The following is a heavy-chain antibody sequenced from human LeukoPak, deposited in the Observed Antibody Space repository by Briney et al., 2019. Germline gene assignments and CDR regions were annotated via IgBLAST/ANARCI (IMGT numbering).Heavy chain of an antibody. CDR1: GFTFSSYS. D-gene: IGHD6-13*01. CDR2: ISSSSSYI. Sequence: PGGSLRLSCAASGFTFSSYSMNWVRQAPGKGLKWVSSISSSSSYIYYADSVKGRFTISRDNAKNSLYLQMNSLRAEDTAVYYCARASVAAAGTTDYWGQGTLVTVSS. J-gene: IGHJ4*02. CDR3: ARASVAAAGTTDY. V-gene: IGHV3-21*04.